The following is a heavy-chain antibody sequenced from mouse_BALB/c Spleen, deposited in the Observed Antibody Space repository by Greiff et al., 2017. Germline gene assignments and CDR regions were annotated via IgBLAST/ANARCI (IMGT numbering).Heavy chain of an antibody. D-gene: IGHD1-1*01. CDR3: ARSIYYYGSDWYCDV. V-gene: IGHV1S34*01. CDR2: ISCYNGAT. Sequence: LVKTGASVKISCKASGYSFTGYYMHWVKQSHGKSLEWIGYISCYNGATSYNQKFKGKATFTVDTSSSTAYMQFNSLTSEDSAVYYCARSIYYYGSDWYCDVWGAGTTVTVSS. CDR1: GYSFTGYY. J-gene: IGHJ1*01.